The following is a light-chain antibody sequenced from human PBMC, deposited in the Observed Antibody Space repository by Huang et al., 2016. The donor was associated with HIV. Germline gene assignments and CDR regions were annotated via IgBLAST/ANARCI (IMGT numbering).Light chain of an antibody. CDR3: QQYGSSPLIT. Sequence: EIVLTQSPGTLSLSPGERATLSGRASQSVSSNYLAWYQQKPGQAPRLLIYGASSRVTGIPDRFSGSGSGTDFTLTIRRLDPEDFAVYYCQQYGSSPLITFGQGTRLEIK. J-gene: IGKJ5*01. CDR1: QSVSSNY. V-gene: IGKV3-20*01. CDR2: GAS.